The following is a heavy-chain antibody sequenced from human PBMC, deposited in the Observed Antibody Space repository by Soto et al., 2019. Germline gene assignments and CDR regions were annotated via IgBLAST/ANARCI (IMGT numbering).Heavy chain of an antibody. CDR2: ISYDGSNK. J-gene: IGHJ6*01. CDR1: GFTFSSYA. CDR3: ARTNSGKWELPYYYYGMDV. V-gene: IGHV3-30-3*01. D-gene: IGHD1-26*01. Sequence: QVQLVESGGGVVQPGRSLRLSCSASGFTFSSYAMHWVRQAPGKGLEWVAVISYDGSNKYYADNVKGRFTISRDNSKNTLYLKMNSLRAEDTAVYYCARTNSGKWELPYYYYGMDVW.